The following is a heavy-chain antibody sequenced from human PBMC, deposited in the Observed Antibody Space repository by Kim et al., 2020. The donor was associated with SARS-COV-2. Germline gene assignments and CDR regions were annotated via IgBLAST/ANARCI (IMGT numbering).Heavy chain of an antibody. Sequence: SETLSLTCTVSGGSISSGGYYWSWIRQHPGKGLECIGYIYYSGSTYYNPSLKSRVTISVDTSKNQFSLKLSSVTAADTAVYYCARASGRYNWFDPWGQGTLVTVSS. CDR2: IYYSGST. D-gene: IGHD2-8*02. V-gene: IGHV4-31*03. J-gene: IGHJ5*02. CDR1: GGSISSGGYY. CDR3: ARASGRYNWFDP.